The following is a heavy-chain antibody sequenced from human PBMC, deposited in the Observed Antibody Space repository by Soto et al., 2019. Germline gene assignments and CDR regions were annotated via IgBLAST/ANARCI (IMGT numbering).Heavy chain of an antibody. V-gene: IGHV3-30-3*01. CDR1: GFTFSSYA. J-gene: IGHJ6*01. D-gene: IGHD6-13*01. CDR2: ISYDGSNK. CDR3: ARETESSSWTRTLYYGMDV. Sequence: QVQLVESGGGVVQPGRSLRLSCAASGFTFSSYAMHWVRQAPGKGLEWVAVISYDGSNKYYADSVKGRFTISRDNSKNTLYLQMNSLRAEDTAVYYCARETESSSWTRTLYYGMDVW.